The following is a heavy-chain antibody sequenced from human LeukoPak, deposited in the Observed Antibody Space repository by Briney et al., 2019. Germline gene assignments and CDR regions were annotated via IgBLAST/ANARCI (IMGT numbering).Heavy chain of an antibody. V-gene: IGHV1-69*06. CDR3: ATNLWFGGVVPYYYMDV. J-gene: IGHJ6*03. CDR1: GGTFSSYA. Sequence: GASVKVSYKASGGTFSSYAISWVRQAPGQGLEWMGGIIPIFGTANYAQKFQGRVTITADKSTSTAYMELSSLRSEDTAVYYCATNLWFGGVVPYYYMDVWGKGTTVTVSS. D-gene: IGHD3-10*01. CDR2: IIPIFGTA.